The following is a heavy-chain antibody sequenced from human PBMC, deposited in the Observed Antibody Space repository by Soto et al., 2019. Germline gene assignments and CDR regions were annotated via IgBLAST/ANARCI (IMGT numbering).Heavy chain of an antibody. J-gene: IGHJ4*02. D-gene: IGHD1-26*01. V-gene: IGHV3-23*01. CDR2: INSNGDST. CDR1: GLTFSSYA. Sequence: GGSLRLSCAASGLTFSSYAMSWVRQAPGKGLEWVSTINSNGDSTYYADSVKGRFTISRANSKNTLYLQMHSLRAEDTAVYYCAKDLGGRDAYNSLDYGGQGTLVTVSS. CDR3: AKDLGGRDAYNSLDY.